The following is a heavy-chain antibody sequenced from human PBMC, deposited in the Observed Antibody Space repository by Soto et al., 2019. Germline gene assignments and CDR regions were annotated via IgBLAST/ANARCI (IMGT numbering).Heavy chain of an antibody. Sequence: GGSLRLSCAASGFTFSSYAMSWVRQAPGKGLEWVSAISGSGGSTYYADSVKGRFTISRDNSKNTMYLLMNSLRVEDTAAYYCAKDGRISFFGVVPDSGGLYWFDPWGQGTLVTVSS. CDR2: ISGSGGST. CDR1: GFTFSSYA. J-gene: IGHJ5*02. CDR3: AKDGRISFFGVVPDSGGLYWFDP. V-gene: IGHV3-23*01. D-gene: IGHD3-3*01.